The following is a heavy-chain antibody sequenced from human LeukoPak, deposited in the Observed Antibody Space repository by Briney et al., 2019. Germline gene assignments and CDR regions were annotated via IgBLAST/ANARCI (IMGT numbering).Heavy chain of an antibody. V-gene: IGHV1-2*02. D-gene: IGHD3-22*01. CDR1: GYTFTGYY. CDR3: ATEHYDGSGYYYYMDV. CDR2: INPNSGGT. J-gene: IGHJ6*03. Sequence: ASVKVSCKASGYTFTGYYMHWVRQAPGQGLEWMGWINPNSGGTNYAQEFQGRVTMTRDTSISTAYMELSRLRSDDTAVYYCATEHYDGSGYYYYMDVWGKGTTVTVSS.